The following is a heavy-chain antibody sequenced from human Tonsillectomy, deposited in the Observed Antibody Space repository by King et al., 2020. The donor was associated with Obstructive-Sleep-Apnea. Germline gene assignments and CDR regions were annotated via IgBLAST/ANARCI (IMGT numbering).Heavy chain of an antibody. CDR2: IKLDGSEK. CDR1: GFTFSSYW. Sequence: VQLVESGGGLVQPGGSLRLSCAASGFTFSSYWMSWVRQAPGKGLEWVANIKLDGSEKYYVDSVKGRFTISRDNAKNSRYLKMNSLRAEDTAVYYCARDQWWGDYYYGMDVWGQGTTVTVSS. D-gene: IGHD2-15*01. CDR3: ARDQWWGDYYYGMDV. V-gene: IGHV3-7*03. J-gene: IGHJ6*02.